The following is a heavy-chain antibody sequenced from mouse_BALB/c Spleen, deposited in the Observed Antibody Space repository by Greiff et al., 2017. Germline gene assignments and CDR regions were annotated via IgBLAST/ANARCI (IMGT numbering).Heavy chain of an antibody. D-gene: IGHD3-1*01. J-gene: IGHJ1*01. CDR2: ISSGGST. V-gene: IGHV5-6-5*01. Sequence: EVKLMESGGGLVKPGGSLKLSCAASGFTFSSYAMSWVRQTPEKRLEWVASISSGGSTYYPDSVKGRFTISRDNARNILYLQMSSLRSEDTAMYYCARGGLLGGYFDVWGAGTTVTVSS. CDR3: ARGGLLGGYFDV. CDR1: GFTFSSYA.